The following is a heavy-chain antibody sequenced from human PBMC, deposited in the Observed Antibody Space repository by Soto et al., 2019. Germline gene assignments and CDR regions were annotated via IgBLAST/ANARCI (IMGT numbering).Heavy chain of an antibody. J-gene: IGHJ6*02. D-gene: IGHD3-10*01. V-gene: IGHV4-39*01. CDR2: IYYSGST. Sequence: LSETLSLTCTVSGGSISSSSYYWGWIRQPPGKGLEWIGSIYYSGSTYYNPSLKSRVTISVDTSKNQFSLKLSSVTAADTAVYYCARHASPTRQRFGELWAYYYYYYGMDVWGQGTTVTVS. CDR3: ARHASPTRQRFGELWAYYYYYYGMDV. CDR1: GGSISSSSYY.